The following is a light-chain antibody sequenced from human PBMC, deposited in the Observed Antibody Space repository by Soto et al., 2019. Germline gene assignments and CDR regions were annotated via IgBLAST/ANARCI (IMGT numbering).Light chain of an antibody. CDR2: DAS. Sequence: DIQMTQSPSTLSASVGDRVTITCRASQTIGNWLAWYQQKTGKAPKLLIYDASSLERGVPSRFSGSRSGTEFTLTISRLQPDDFATYYCQQYDSYSYTFGQGTKLEIK. V-gene: IGKV1-5*01. CDR1: QTIGNW. J-gene: IGKJ2*01. CDR3: QQYDSYSYT.